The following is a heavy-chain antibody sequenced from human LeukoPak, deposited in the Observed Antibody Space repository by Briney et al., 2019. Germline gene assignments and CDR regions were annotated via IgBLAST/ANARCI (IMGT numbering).Heavy chain of an antibody. CDR2: INPNSSGT. V-gene: IGHV1-2*02. CDR1: GYSFTGSY. J-gene: IGHJ4*02. CDR3: ARVEGYSGYAGDY. D-gene: IGHD5-12*01. Sequence: ASVKVSCKASGYSFTGSYMHWVRQAPGQGLEWMGWINPNSSGTNYAQKFQGRVTMTRDTSISTAYMELSRLRSDDTAVYYCARVEGYSGYAGDYWGQGTLVTVSS.